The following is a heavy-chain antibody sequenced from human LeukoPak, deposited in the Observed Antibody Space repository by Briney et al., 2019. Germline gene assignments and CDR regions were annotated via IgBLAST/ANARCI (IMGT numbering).Heavy chain of an antibody. Sequence: PGRPLRLSCIASGFTLDDYAMHWVRQRPGKGLEWVSQISWDSGDIDYAGSVKGRFTISIDNAKNSLHLQMNSLTPEDTAFYYCAKDKTGGYSYGPIHLWGQGTLVTVSS. CDR1: GFTLDDYA. V-gene: IGHV3-9*01. CDR2: ISWDSGDI. CDR3: AKDKTGGYSYGPIHL. D-gene: IGHD5-18*01. J-gene: IGHJ5*02.